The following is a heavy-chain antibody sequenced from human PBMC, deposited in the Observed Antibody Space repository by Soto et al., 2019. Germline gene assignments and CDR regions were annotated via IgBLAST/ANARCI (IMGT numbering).Heavy chain of an antibody. CDR1: GYTFTSYS. Sequence: QVQLVQSGAEVKKPGASVKVSCKASGYTFTSYSMHWVRQAPGQRLEWMGWINAGNGNTKYSQKFQGRVTITRDTSASTAYMELSSLRSEDTAVYYCARSIVVVTALDYWGQGNLVTFSS. V-gene: IGHV1-3*01. J-gene: IGHJ4*02. CDR2: INAGNGNT. CDR3: ARSIVVVTALDY. D-gene: IGHD2-21*02.